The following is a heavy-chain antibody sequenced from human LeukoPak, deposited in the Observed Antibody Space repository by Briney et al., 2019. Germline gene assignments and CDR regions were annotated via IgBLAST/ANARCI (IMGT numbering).Heavy chain of an antibody. CDR1: GYTFTSYA. CDR3: ARDRHYGENYFDY. V-gene: IGHV1-3*01. Sequence: GASVKVSCKASGYTFTSYAIHWVRQAPGQRLEWMGWINVGNGNTKYSQKFQGRVTITRDTSASTAYMELNSLRSEDTAVYYCARDRHYGENYFDYWGQGTLVTVSS. CDR2: INVGNGNT. J-gene: IGHJ4*02. D-gene: IGHD4-17*01.